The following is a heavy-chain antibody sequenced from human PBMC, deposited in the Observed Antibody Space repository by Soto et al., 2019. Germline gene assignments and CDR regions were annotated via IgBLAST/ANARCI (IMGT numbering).Heavy chain of an antibody. V-gene: IGHV1-18*01. J-gene: IGHJ4*02. CDR1: GYTFTSYG. CDR2: ISAYNGNT. CDR3: ARGNHDFWSGYYYCDY. Sequence: ASVKVSCKASGYTFTSYGISWVRQAPGQGLEWMGWISAYNGNTNYAQKLQGRVTMTTDTSTSTAYMELRSLRSDDTAVYYCARGNHDFWSGYYYCDYWGQGTLVTVSS. D-gene: IGHD3-3*01.